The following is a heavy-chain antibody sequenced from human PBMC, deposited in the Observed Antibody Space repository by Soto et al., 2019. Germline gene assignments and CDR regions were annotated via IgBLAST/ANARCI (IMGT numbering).Heavy chain of an antibody. CDR2: IIPVFGTA. D-gene: IGHD5-18*01. J-gene: IGHJ6*02. Sequence: QVQLVQSGAEVKKPGSSVKVSCKASGGTFSSYGISWVRQAPGQGLEWLGGIIPVFGTADYAQKFQGRATITADQSTSSAYMELSILRSGDTAVYYCARAEFAAVVDRYYFYYGMDVWGQGTTVTVSS. CDR1: GGTFSSYG. V-gene: IGHV1-69*01. CDR3: ARAEFAAVVDRYYFYYGMDV.